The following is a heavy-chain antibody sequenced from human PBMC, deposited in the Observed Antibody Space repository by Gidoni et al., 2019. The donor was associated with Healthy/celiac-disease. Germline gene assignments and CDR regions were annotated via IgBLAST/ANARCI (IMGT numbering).Heavy chain of an antibody. CDR1: GGSIRSGSYY. CDR3: ARAIATSYGSATYYYGMDV. Sequence: QVQLQESGPGLVKPSQTLSLTCTVSGGSIRSGSYYWSWIRQPAGKGLEWIGRIYTSGSTNYNPSLKSRVTISVDTSKNQFSLKLSSVTAADTAVYYCARAIATSYGSATYYYGMDVWGQGTTVTVSS. D-gene: IGHD3-10*01. CDR2: IYTSGST. V-gene: IGHV4-61*02. J-gene: IGHJ6*02.